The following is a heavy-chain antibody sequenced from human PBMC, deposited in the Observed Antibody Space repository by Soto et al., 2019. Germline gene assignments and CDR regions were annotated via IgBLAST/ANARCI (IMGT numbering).Heavy chain of an antibody. D-gene: IGHD3-3*01. Sequence: ASVKVSCKASGYTFTGYYMHWVRQAPGQGLEWMGWINPNSGGTNYAQKFQGWVTMTRDTSISTAYMELSRLRSDDTAVYYCGRNGDYDFWSGHPYGMDVWGQGTTVTVSS. CDR3: GRNGDYDFWSGHPYGMDV. J-gene: IGHJ6*02. CDR1: GYTFTGYY. CDR2: INPNSGGT. V-gene: IGHV1-2*04.